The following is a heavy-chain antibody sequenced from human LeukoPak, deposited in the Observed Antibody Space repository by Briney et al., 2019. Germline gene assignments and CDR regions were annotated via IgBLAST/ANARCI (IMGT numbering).Heavy chain of an antibody. V-gene: IGHV5-51*01. CDR2: IYPGDSDT. J-gene: IGHJ4*02. Sequence: GASLKISCKASGYSFTTYWIGWVRQMPGKGLQWRGMIYPGDSDTRYSPSFQGQVTISADKSISTAYLQWSSLKASDTAMYYCARTNYGDYGVVMDYWSQGTLVTVSS. D-gene: IGHD4-17*01. CDR1: GYSFTTYW. CDR3: ARTNYGDYGVVMDY.